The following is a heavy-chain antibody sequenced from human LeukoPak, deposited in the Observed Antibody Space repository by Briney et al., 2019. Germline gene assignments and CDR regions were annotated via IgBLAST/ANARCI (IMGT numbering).Heavy chain of an antibody. J-gene: IGHJ3*02. D-gene: IGHD3-10*01. CDR1: GYTFTGYH. Sequence: GASVKVSCKASGYTFTGYHTHWVRQAPGQGLEWVGRINPNSGDTNSAQKFQGRVTMTRDTSISTVDVELSRLRSDDTAVFYCAGSTSGDAFDIWGQGTMVTVSS. CDR3: AGSTSGDAFDI. CDR2: INPNSGDT. V-gene: IGHV1-2*06.